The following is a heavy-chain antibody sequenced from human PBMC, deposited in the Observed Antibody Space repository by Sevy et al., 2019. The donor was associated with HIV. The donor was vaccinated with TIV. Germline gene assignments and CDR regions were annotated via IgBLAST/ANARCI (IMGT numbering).Heavy chain of an antibody. D-gene: IGHD1-26*01. CDR1: GGSITSLY. J-gene: IGHJ4*02. CDR3: AGENAWGRGYS. CDR2: IYYNGHI. V-gene: IGHV4-59*08. Sequence: SETLSLTCTVSGGSITSLYWNWIRQPPGKGLEWIANIYYNGHINYNPSLKSPVTLTLDTSKNQFSLRLGSVTAAYTAMYYCAGENAWGRGYSWGQGTLVTVSS.